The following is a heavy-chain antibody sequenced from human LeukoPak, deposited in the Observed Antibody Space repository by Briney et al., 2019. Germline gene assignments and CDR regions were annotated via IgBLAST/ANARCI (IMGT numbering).Heavy chain of an antibody. Sequence: GGSLRLSCAASGFTFSTYSMNWVRQAPGKGLEWVSYISGGSSTIHYADSVKGRFTISRDNAKNSLYLQMNSLRDEDTAVYYCAGDYYVSGTYRFDYWGQGTLVTVSS. CDR1: GFTFSTYS. J-gene: IGHJ4*02. CDR3: AGDYYVSGTYRFDY. V-gene: IGHV3-48*02. CDR2: ISGGSSTI. D-gene: IGHD3-10*01.